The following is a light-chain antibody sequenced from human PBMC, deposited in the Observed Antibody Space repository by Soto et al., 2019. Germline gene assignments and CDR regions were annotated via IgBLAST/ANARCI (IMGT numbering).Light chain of an antibody. V-gene: IGKV3-11*01. CDR2: DTS. CDR1: QSVNSY. Sequence: EIVLTQSPATLSLSPGERGTLSCRASQSVNSYLAWYQQKPGQAPRLLIYDTSNRATGIPARFSGSGSGTDFTLTISSLDAEDIAVYYCQQPSDWITFGQGTRLEI. CDR3: QQPSDWIT. J-gene: IGKJ5*01.